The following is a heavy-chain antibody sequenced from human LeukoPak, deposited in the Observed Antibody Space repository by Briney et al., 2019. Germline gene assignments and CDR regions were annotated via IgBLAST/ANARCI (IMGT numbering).Heavy chain of an antibody. V-gene: IGHV4-59*01. Sequence: SETLSLTCTVSGGSISSYYWSWIRQPPGKGLEWIGYIYYSGSTNYNPSLKSRVTISVDTSKNQSSLKLSSVTAADTAVYYCARRWLQLGDYFDYWGQGTLVTVSS. J-gene: IGHJ4*02. D-gene: IGHD5-24*01. CDR2: IYYSGST. CDR3: ARRWLQLGDYFDY. CDR1: GGSISSYY.